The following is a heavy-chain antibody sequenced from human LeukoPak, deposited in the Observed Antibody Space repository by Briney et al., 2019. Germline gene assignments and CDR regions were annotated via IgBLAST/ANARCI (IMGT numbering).Heavy chain of an antibody. D-gene: IGHD3-10*01. CDR3: ARGAGYHGSGSYPDY. J-gene: IGHJ4*02. Sequence: ASVKVSCKASGYTFTSYGISWVRQAPGQGLEWMGWISAYNGNTNYAQKLQGRVTMTTDTSTSTAYMELGSLRSDDTAVYYCARGAGYHGSGSYPDYWGQGTLVTVSS. CDR1: GYTFTSYG. V-gene: IGHV1-18*01. CDR2: ISAYNGNT.